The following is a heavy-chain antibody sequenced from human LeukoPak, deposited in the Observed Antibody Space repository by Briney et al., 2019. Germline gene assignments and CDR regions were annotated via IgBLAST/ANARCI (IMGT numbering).Heavy chain of an antibody. CDR1: GYSVSSGFY. Sequence: SETLSLTCSVSGYSVSSGFYWGWIRQPPGKGLEWIGYIYYSGSTNYNPSLKSRVTISVDTSKNQFSLKLSSVTAADTAVYYCARGTDGSGSANWFDPWGQGTLVTVSS. D-gene: IGHD3-10*01. CDR2: IYYSGST. V-gene: IGHV4-61*01. CDR3: ARGTDGSGSANWFDP. J-gene: IGHJ5*02.